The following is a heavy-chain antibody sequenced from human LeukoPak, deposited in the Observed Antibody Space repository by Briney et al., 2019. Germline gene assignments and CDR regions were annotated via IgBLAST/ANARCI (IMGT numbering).Heavy chain of an antibody. CDR2: ISGLSSHI. J-gene: IGHJ4*02. D-gene: IGHD3-16*01. CDR3: GRAFPPLRTSSAGDL. V-gene: IGHV3-21*01. Sequence: GGSLRLSCSASGFTFSDYDMTWLRQAPGKGLEWVSSISGLSSHIYYGDSVKGRFSISRDNAKNSLYLQMNSLGAEDTAVYYCGRAFPPLRTSSAGDLWGQGTLVTVSS. CDR1: GFTFSDYD.